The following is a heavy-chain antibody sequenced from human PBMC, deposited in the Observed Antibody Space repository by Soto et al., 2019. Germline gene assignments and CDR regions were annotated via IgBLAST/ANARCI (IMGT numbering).Heavy chain of an antibody. J-gene: IGHJ4*02. CDR3: ARSGTTGTTSFSYFDY. Sequence: SFSGYYWSWIRQPPGKGLEWIGEINHSGSTNYNPSLKSRVTISVDTSKNQFSLKLSSVTAADTAVYYCARSGTTGTTSFSYFDYWGQGTLVTVSS. V-gene: IGHV4-34*01. CDR2: INHSGST. D-gene: IGHD1-1*01. CDR1: SFSGYY.